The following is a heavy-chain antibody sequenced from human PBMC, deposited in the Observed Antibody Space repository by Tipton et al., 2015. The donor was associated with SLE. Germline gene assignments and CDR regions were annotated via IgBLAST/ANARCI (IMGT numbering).Heavy chain of an antibody. CDR3: ARELGEQWLERNNWFDP. V-gene: IGHV4-39*07. CDR2: ISYNGRT. CDR1: GGSITSDYYR. J-gene: IGHJ5*02. D-gene: IGHD6-19*01. Sequence: TLSLTCSASGGSITSDYYRWAWIRQPPGKGLEWIGSISYNGRTYYSPSLQSRVTVSVDTSKDQFSLRLSSVTAADTAVYYCARELGEQWLERNNWFDPWGQGTLVSVSS.